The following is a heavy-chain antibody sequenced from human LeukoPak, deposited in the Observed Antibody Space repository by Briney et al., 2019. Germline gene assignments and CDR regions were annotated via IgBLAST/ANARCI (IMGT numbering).Heavy chain of an antibody. J-gene: IGHJ6*02. CDR1: GGSISSYY. V-gene: IGHV4-59*01. Sequence: SETLSLTCTVSGGSISSYYWSWIRQPPGKGLEWIGYIYYSGSTNYNPSLKSRVTISVDTSKNQFSLKLSSVTAADTDVYYCARGYCSSTSCYYPYYYGMDVWGQGTTVTVSS. CDR3: ARGYCSSTSCYYPYYYGMDV. CDR2: IYYSGST. D-gene: IGHD2-2*01.